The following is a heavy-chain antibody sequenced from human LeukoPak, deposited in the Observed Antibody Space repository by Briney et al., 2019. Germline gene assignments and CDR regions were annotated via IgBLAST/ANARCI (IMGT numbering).Heavy chain of an antibody. CDR1: GFTVSSNY. CDR3: AGENRITSDGDPLNFDQ. CDR2: TYRGGTT. D-gene: IGHD2/OR15-2a*01. V-gene: IGHV3-53*01. J-gene: IGHJ4*02. Sequence: GGSLRLSCAASGFTVSSNYINWVRQAPGKGLEWVSVTYRGGTTYYADSVKGRFIISRDNSKNTLYLQMNSLRAEDTAVYYCAGENRITSDGDPLNFDQWGQGTLVTVSS.